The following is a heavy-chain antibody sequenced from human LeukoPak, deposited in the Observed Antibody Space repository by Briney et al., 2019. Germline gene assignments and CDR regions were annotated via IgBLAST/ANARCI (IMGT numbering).Heavy chain of an antibody. CDR1: AFTFSDYA. J-gene: IGHJ4*02. V-gene: IGHV3-23*01. CDR3: ARVVDTHFDY. D-gene: IGHD5-18*01. CDR2: ITGSGGTT. Sequence: PGGSLRLSCAASAFTFSDYAMTWVRQAPGKGLEWVSAITGSGGTTYYADSVKGRFTISRDNAKNTLYLQMISLRAEDTAVYYCARVVDTHFDYWGQGTLVTVSS.